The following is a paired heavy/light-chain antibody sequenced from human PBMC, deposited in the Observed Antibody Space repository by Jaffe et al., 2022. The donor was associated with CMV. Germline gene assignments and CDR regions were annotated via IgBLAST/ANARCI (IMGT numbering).Light chain of an antibody. J-gene: IGKJ4*01. Sequence: AIRITQSPSSLSASTGDRVTITCRASQGISSYLAWYQQKPGKAPKLLIYAASTLQSGVPSRFSGSGSGTDFTLTISCLQSEDFATYYCQQYYSYPQVFGGGTKVEIK. CDR3: QQYYSYPQV. CDR2: AAS. CDR1: QGISSY. V-gene: IGKV1-8*01.
Heavy chain of an antibody. CDR1: GGTFSSYA. V-gene: IGHV1-69*09. CDR3: AGGGIAVAGTSLAGDDYYYYYMDV. Sequence: QVQLVQSGAEVKKPGSSVKVSCKASGGTFSSYAISWVRQAPGQGLEWMGRIIPILGIANYAQKFQGRVTITADKSTSTAYMELSSLRSEDTAVYYCAGGGIAVAGTSLAGDDYYYYYMDVWGKGTTVTVSS. CDR2: IIPILGIA. J-gene: IGHJ6*03. D-gene: IGHD6-19*01.